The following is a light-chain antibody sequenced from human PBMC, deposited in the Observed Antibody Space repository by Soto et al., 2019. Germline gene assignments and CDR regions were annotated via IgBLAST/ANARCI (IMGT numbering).Light chain of an antibody. CDR2: GAS. CDR3: QQYNNWPLT. J-gene: IGKJ4*01. V-gene: IGKV3-15*01. CDR1: QSVNSN. Sequence: IVMTQSPVTLSVSPGERVTLSCRASQSVNSNLAWYQQKPGQAPRLLLYGASTRATGLPARFSGGGSGTEFTLTINSLQSEDFAVYYCQQYNNWPLTFGGGTKVEIK.